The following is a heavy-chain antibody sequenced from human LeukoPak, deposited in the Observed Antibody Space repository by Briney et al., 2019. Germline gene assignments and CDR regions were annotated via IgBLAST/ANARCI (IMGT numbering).Heavy chain of an antibody. CDR3: ATVLRISHAFDI. CDR2: TYPGGTT. CDR1: GFAVSSTY. V-gene: IGHV3-53*04. D-gene: IGHD2-8*02. J-gene: IGHJ3*02. Sequence: QAGGSLRLSCAASGFAVSSTYMTWVRQAPGKGLEWVSVTYPGGTTYYSDSARGRFTVSTHNSKSTLYLQMNSLRAEDTGIYYCATVLRISHAFDIWGQGTMVTVSS.